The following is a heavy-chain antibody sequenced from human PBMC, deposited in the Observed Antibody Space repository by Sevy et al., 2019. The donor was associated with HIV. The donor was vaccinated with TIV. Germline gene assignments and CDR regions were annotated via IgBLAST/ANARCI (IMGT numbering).Heavy chain of an antibody. V-gene: IGHV3-30-3*01. CDR2: ISYEGSET. D-gene: IGHD6-13*01. CDR3: AGDGGYSINWYLLY. J-gene: IGHJ4*02. Sequence: GGSLRLSCAASGFIFSTHAMHWVRQAPGKGLEWVAVISYEGSETYYADSVKGRFTISRDNSKNTLYLQMNGLRVEDTAVYYCAGDGGYSINWYLLYWGQGTLVTVSS. CDR1: GFIFSTHA.